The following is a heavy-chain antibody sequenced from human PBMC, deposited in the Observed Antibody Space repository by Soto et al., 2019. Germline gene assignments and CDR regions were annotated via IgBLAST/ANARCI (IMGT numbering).Heavy chain of an antibody. CDR3: GAPSWLVVAGADAFDI. J-gene: IGHJ3*02. D-gene: IGHD6-19*01. Sequence: QVQLVQSGAEVKKPGASVKVSCKASGYTFTSYYMHWVRQAPGQGLEWMGIINPTGGSTTYAQKFQGRFTMTADTSTSKAYMELGSLRSEDTAVYYWGAPSWLVVAGADAFDIGGQGTMGPVP. CDR1: GYTFTSYY. CDR2: INPTGGST. V-gene: IGHV1-46*01.